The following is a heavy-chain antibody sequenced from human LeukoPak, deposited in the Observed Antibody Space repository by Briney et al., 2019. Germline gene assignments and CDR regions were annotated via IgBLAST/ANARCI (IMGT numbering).Heavy chain of an antibody. J-gene: IGHJ4*02. D-gene: IGHD1-26*01. Sequence: VAPVKVSCEASGYTFTGYYIHWVRQAPGQGLEWMGWINPNSGGTNYAQKFQGRVTMTIDTSISSAYMEVNSLRSDDTAVYYCATILGGSSLAYLDCWGQGTLVTVSS. CDR2: INPNSGGT. V-gene: IGHV1-2*02. CDR3: ATILGGSSLAYLDC. CDR1: GYTFTGYY.